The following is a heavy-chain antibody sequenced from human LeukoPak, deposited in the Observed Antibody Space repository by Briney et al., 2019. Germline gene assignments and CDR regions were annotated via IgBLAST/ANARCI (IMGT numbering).Heavy chain of an antibody. CDR3: ARYNRYYYYGMDV. D-gene: IGHD1-14*01. V-gene: IGHV1-2*02. CDR2: INPNSGGT. CDR1: GYTFSGYY. Sequence: ASVKVSCKASGYTFSGYYMHWVRQAPGPGLEWMGWINPNSGGTNYAQKFQGRVTMTRDTSISTAYMELSRLRSDDTAVYYCARYNRYYYYGMDVWGQGTTVTVSS. J-gene: IGHJ6*02.